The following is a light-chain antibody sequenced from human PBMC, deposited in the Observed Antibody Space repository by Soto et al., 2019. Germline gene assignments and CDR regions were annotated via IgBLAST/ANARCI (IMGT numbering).Light chain of an antibody. CDR2: QVT. V-gene: IGLV2-14*01. J-gene: IGLJ1*01. CDR1: RSDLAIYNY. Sequence: QSVLTQPASVSGSPGQSITISCTGTRSDLAIYNYVSWYQQQPGKAPKLMIYQVTNRPSGVSNRFSGSRSGNTASLTISGLQAEDEADYYCSSYTGSSNYVFGTGTKVTVL. CDR3: SSYTGSSNYV.